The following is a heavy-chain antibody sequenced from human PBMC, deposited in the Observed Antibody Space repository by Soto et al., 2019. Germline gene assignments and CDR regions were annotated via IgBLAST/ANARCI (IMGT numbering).Heavy chain of an antibody. V-gene: IGHV3-23*01. Sequence: EVQLLESGGGLVQPGGSLRLSCAASGFTFSSYAMSWVRQAPGKGLEWVSAISGSGGSTYYADSVKGRFTISRDNSKNTLYLQMNSRRAEDTAVYYCAKPQGDSRGWYYFDSWGQGTLVTVSS. J-gene: IGHJ4*02. D-gene: IGHD6-19*01. CDR3: AKPQGDSRGWYYFDS. CDR2: ISGSGGST. CDR1: GFTFSSYA.